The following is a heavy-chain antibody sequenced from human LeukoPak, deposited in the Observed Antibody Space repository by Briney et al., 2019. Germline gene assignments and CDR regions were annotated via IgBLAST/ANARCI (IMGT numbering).Heavy chain of an antibody. Sequence: GGSLRLSCAASGFTFSSYWMSWVRQAPGKGLEWVANIKQDGSEKYYVDSVKGRFTISRDNAKNSLYLQMNSLRAEDTALYYCAKSGRYCSGGTCYQEASLDYWGQGTLVTVSS. CDR2: IKQDGSEK. V-gene: IGHV3-7*03. D-gene: IGHD2-15*01. CDR1: GFTFSSYW. J-gene: IGHJ4*02. CDR3: AKSGRYCSGGTCYQEASLDY.